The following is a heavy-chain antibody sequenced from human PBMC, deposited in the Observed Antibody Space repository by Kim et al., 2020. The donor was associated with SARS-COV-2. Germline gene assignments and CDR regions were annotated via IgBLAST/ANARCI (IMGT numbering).Heavy chain of an antibody. CDR2: ISYDGSNK. CDR3: AGYMVVTAKGFDP. J-gene: IGHJ5*02. D-gene: IGHD2-21*02. CDR1: GFTFSTYG. Sequence: GGSLRLSCAASGFTFSTYGMHWVRQAPGKGLEWVAVISYDGSNKYYADSVKGRFTISRDNSKNTLYLQMNSLRAEDTAVYYCAGYMVVTAKGFDPGGQVT. V-gene: IGHV3-30*03.